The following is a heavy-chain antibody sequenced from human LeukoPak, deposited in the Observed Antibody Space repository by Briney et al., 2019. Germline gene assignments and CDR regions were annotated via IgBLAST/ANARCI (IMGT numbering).Heavy chain of an antibody. Sequence: PSETLSLTCTVSGGSISSYYWSWIRQPPGKGLEWIGYIYYSGSTNYNPSLKSRVTISVDTSKNQFSLKLSSVTAADTAVYYCAKSQPRLLEWFPDDYYYYMDVWGKGTMVTVSS. CDR2: IYYSGST. V-gene: IGHV4-59*01. CDR3: AKSQPRLLEWFPDDYYYYMDV. J-gene: IGHJ6*03. D-gene: IGHD3-3*01. CDR1: GGSISSYY.